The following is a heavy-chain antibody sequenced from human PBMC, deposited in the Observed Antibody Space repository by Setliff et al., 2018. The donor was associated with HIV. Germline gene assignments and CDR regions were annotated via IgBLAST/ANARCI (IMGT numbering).Heavy chain of an antibody. CDR3: ARARGRLSDFDI. Sequence: CTVSGGSINNYFWSWIRQSPGRGLEWMGIINPSGGSTNYAQKFQDRVTMTRDTSTTTVYMDLRSLRSEDTAVYYCARARGRLSDFDIWGQGTMVTVSS. V-gene: IGHV1-46*02. J-gene: IGHJ3*02. CDR1: GGSINNYF. D-gene: IGHD3-10*01. CDR2: INPSGGST.